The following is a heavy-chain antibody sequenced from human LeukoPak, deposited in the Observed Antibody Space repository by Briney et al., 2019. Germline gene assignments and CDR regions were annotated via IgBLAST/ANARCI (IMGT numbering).Heavy chain of an antibody. Sequence: AGSLRLSCVTSGFTFSHYGMHWVRQAPGKGLEWVAFIRYDGSDKYYADSVKGRFTVSRDNSKNTLFLQMNNLRTEDTAVYYCAKDQGSYYDISTGYFNCWGQGTLVTVSS. CDR3: AKDQGSYYDISTGYFNC. CDR2: IRYDGSDK. D-gene: IGHD3-9*01. V-gene: IGHV3-30*02. CDR1: GFTFSHYG. J-gene: IGHJ4*02.